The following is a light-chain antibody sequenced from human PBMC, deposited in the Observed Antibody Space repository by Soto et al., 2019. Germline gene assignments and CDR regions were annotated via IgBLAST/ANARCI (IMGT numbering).Light chain of an antibody. CDR1: TGAVTSGHY. V-gene: IGLV7-46*01. CDR2: DTN. Sequence: QPVVTQEPSLTVSPGGTVTLTCGSSTGAVTSGHYPYWFQQKPGQAPRTLIYDTNNKHSWTPARFSGSLLGGKAALTLSGAQPEDEAEYYCLLSYSDSRAGVFGGGTKLTVL. J-gene: IGLJ3*02. CDR3: LLSYSDSRAGV.